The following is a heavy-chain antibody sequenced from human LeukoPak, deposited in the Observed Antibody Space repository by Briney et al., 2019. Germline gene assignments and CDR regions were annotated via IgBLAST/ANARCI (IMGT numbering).Heavy chain of an antibody. V-gene: IGHV4-39*07. CDR1: GGSISSSNYY. CDR3: ARDDYGMDV. J-gene: IGHJ6*02. CDR2: IYYVGST. Sequence: SETLSLTCTVSGGSISSSNYYWGWIRQPPGKGLEWIGSIYYVGSTYYNPSLKSRVTISVDTSKNQFSLKLRSVTAADTAVYYCARDDYGMDVWGQGTTVTVSS.